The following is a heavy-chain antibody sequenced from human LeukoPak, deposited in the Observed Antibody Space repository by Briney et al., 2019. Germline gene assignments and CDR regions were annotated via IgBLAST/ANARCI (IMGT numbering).Heavy chain of an antibody. J-gene: IGHJ4*02. V-gene: IGHV3-66*01. CDR2: IYYSGNT. CDR3: AKVGGSYSMYFDY. Sequence: GGSLRLSCAASGFIVSGNYISWVRQAPGKGLEWVSVIYYSGNTYYADSVRGRFTISTDNFKNTLYLQMNSLRAEDTAVYYCAKVGGSYSMYFDYWGQGTLVTVSS. D-gene: IGHD1-26*01. CDR1: GFIVSGNY.